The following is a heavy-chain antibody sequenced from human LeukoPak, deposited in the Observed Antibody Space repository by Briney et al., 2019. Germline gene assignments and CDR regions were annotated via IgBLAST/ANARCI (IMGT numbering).Heavy chain of an antibody. V-gene: IGHV3-48*02. J-gene: IGHJ4*02. CDR2: IGNSGSTI. CDR3: ARDGSSSWYLEYYFDY. Sequence: GGSLRLSCAVSGFTFTNYSMNWVRQAPGKGLEWVSYIGNSGSTIYYADSVKGRFTISRDNAKNSLYLRMNSLTDEDTAVYYCARDGSSSWYLEYYFDYWGQGTLVTVSS. D-gene: IGHD6-13*01. CDR1: GFTFTNYS.